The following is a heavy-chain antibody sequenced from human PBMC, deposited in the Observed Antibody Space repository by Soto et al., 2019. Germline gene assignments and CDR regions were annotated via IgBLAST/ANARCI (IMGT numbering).Heavy chain of an antibody. D-gene: IGHD3-9*01. CDR1: GGSIINGDYY. CDR2: IYYSGNT. V-gene: IGHV4-30-4*01. Sequence: QVQLQESGPGLVKPSQTLSLTCTVSGGSIINGDYYWSWIRQPPGKGLEWIGYIYYSGNTYYNPSLKSRVMISVVTFKNQFSLNLSSVTAADTAVYYCASGYYDILTGRDTKYYFDYWGQGALVTVSS. CDR3: ASGYYDILTGRDTKYYFDY. J-gene: IGHJ4*02.